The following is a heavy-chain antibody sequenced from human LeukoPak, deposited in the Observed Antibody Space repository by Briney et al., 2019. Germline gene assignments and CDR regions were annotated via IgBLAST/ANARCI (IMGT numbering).Heavy chain of an antibody. V-gene: IGHV3-11*01. J-gene: IGHJ4*02. CDR1: GFTFSDYY. Sequence: PGGSLRPSCAASGFTFSDYYMSWIRQAPGKGLEWVSYISSSGSTIYYADSVKGRFTISRDNAKNSLYLQMNSLRAEDTAVYYCAREVDTAMVWRGDYWGQGTLVTVSS. CDR2: ISSSGSTI. CDR3: AREVDTAMVWRGDY. D-gene: IGHD5-18*01.